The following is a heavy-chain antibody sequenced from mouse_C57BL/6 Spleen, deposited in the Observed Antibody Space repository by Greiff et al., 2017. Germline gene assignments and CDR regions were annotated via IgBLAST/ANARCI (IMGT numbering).Heavy chain of an antibody. V-gene: IGHV2-5*01. Sequence: VQLQESGPGLVQPSQSLSITCTASGFSLTSYGVHWVRQSPGKGLEWLGVIWRGGSTDYNAAFMSRLSITKDNSKSQVFFKMNSLQADDTAIYYCAKSSYGNYIGFDYWGQGTTLTVSS. CDR1: GFSLTSYG. CDR2: IWRGGST. D-gene: IGHD2-1*01. CDR3: AKSSYGNYIGFDY. J-gene: IGHJ2*01.